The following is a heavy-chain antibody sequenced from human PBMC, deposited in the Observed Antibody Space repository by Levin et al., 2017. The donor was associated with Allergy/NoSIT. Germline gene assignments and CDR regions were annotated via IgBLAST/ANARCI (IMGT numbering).Heavy chain of an antibody. V-gene: IGHV3-53*01. CDR1: GFTVSNNY. CDR2: IYSGGST. D-gene: IGHD5-12*01. Sequence: GGSLRLSCAASGFTVSNNYMSWVRQAPGKGLEWVSVIYSGGSTYYADSVKGRFTMSRDNFKNTLFLQMNSLRAEDTAVYYCVRGGSRVPSDYWGQGTLVTVSS. CDR3: VRGGSRVPSDY. J-gene: IGHJ4*02.